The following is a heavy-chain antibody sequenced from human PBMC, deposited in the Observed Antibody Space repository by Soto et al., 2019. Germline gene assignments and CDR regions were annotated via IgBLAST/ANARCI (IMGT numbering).Heavy chain of an antibody. Sequence: ASVKVSCKASGYTFTSYGISWVRQAPGQGLEWMGWISAYNGNTNYAQKLQGRVTMTTDTSTSTAYMELRSLRSDDTAVYYCARDGDYGGNDYYYYGMDVWGQGTTVTSP. V-gene: IGHV1-18*01. D-gene: IGHD4-17*01. J-gene: IGHJ6*02. CDR3: ARDGDYGGNDYYYYGMDV. CDR1: GYTFTSYG. CDR2: ISAYNGNT.